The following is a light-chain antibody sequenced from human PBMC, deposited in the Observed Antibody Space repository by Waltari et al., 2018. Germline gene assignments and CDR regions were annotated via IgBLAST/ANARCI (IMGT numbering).Light chain of an antibody. CDR3: AAWDDSLSGWV. CDR2: RSD. Sequence: QSVLTQPPSASGTPGQRVTISCSGSSSNIGTNYIYGYQQLPATAPKLLIYRSDPRPSGVPDRFSGSKSGTSASLAISGLRSEDEADYYCAAWDDSLSGWVFGGGTKLTVL. V-gene: IGLV1-47*01. J-gene: IGLJ3*02. CDR1: SSNIGTNY.